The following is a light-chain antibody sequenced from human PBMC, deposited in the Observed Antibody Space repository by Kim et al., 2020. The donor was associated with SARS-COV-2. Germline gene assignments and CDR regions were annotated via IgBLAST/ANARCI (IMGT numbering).Light chain of an antibody. CDR3: QQRGTWPPAVT. Sequence: RGEGATLSSRASHRVGISLAWYQQTPGQAPRLLIYDASIRATGIPDRFSGSGSGTDFTLTIGSLEPRDFGIYYCQQRGTWPPAVTFGGGTKVDIK. CDR1: HRVGIS. CDR2: DAS. V-gene: IGKV3-11*01. J-gene: IGKJ4*01.